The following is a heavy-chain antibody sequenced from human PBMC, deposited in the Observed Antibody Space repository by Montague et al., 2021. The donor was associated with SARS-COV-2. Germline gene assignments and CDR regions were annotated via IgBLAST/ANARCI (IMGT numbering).Heavy chain of an antibody. J-gene: IGHJ6*02. CDR1: GGSISSYY. CDR3: ARRPLGYYYYGIDV. Sequence: SETLSLTCTVSGGSISSYYWSWIRQPPGKGLEWIGYIYYSGSTNYNPSLKSRVTISVDTSKNQFSLKLSSVTAADTAVYYCARRPLGYYYYGIDVWGQGTTVTVSS. V-gene: IGHV4-59*12. CDR2: IYYSGST.